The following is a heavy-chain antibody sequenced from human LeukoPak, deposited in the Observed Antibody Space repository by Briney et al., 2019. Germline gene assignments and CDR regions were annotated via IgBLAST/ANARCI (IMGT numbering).Heavy chain of an antibody. CDR1: GGSISSSNW. D-gene: IGHD3-22*01. J-gene: IGHJ4*02. V-gene: IGHV4-4*02. Sequence: SETVSLTCAVSGGSISSSNWWSWVRQPPGKGLEWIGEIYHSGSTNYNPSLKSRVTISVDTSKNQFSLKLSSVTAADTAVYYCARVPTYYYDSSGYFDYWGQGTLVTVSS. CDR3: ARVPTYYYDSSGYFDY. CDR2: IYHSGST.